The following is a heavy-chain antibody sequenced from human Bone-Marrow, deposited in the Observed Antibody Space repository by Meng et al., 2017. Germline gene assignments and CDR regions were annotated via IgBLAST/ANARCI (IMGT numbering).Heavy chain of an antibody. V-gene: IGHV4-39*07. Sequence: GSLRLSCTVSGGSISSSSYYRGWIRQPPGNGLEWIGSIYYSGSTYYNPSLKSRVTISVDTSKTQFSLKLSSVTAADTAVYYCAREVVGVVVTALPAWAFDIWGQGTMVTVSS. J-gene: IGHJ3*02. CDR3: AREVVGVVVTALPAWAFDI. CDR2: IYYSGST. CDR1: GGSISSSSYY. D-gene: IGHD2-21*02.